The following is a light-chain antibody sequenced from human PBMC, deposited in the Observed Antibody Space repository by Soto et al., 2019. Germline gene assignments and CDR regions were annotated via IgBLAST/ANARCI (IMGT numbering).Light chain of an antibody. CDR2: GAS. CDR1: QSVSSN. V-gene: IGKV3-15*01. J-gene: IGKJ3*01. CDR3: QQYNNWPPFT. Sequence: EIVMTQSPATLSVSPGERASLSCRASQSVSSNLAWYQQKPGQAPRLLIYGASTRATGIPARFSGSGSGTDFILPISSLQSEDFAVYYCQQYNNWPPFTFGPGTKVDIK.